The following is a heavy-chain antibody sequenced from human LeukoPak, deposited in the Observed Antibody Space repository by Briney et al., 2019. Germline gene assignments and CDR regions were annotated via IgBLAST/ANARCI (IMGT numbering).Heavy chain of an antibody. Sequence: GRSLRLSCAALGFSFDDYAMYWVRQAPGKGLEWVSGISWSSASIGYADSVKGRFTISRDNAKNSLYLQMNSLKAEDTALYYCAKRKAGGYALDIWGQGTMVTVSS. CDR1: GFSFDDYA. V-gene: IGHV3-9*01. CDR2: ISWSSASI. D-gene: IGHD3-16*01. CDR3: AKRKAGGYALDI. J-gene: IGHJ3*02.